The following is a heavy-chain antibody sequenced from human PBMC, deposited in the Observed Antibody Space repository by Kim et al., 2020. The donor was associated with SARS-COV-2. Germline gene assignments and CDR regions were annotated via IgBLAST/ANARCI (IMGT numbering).Heavy chain of an antibody. CDR2: IGAGGGTTT. CDR3: AKRVSVGVTCFDS. J-gene: IGHJ4*02. Sequence: GGSLRLSCAASGLTFSSHAMSWVRQAPGKGLEWVSVIGAGGGTTTDYADSVRGRFIISRDNSKNMLYLQMNSLRAEDTAVYYCAKRVSVGVTCFDSWGQGTLVTVSS. V-gene: IGHV3-23*01. CDR1: GLTFSSHA. D-gene: IGHD1-26*01.